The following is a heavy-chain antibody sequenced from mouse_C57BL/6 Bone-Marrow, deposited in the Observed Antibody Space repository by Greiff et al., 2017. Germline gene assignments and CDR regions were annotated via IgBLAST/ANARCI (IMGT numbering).Heavy chain of an antibody. CDR1: GFTFSSYA. Sequence: EVQRVESGGGLVKPGGSLKLSCAASGFTFSSYAMSWVRQTPEKRLEWVATISDGGSYTYYPDNVKGRFTISRDNAKNNLYLQMSHLKSEDTAMYYCAGYYSNYGFAYWGQGTLVTVSA. J-gene: IGHJ3*01. D-gene: IGHD2-5*01. CDR2: ISDGGSYT. CDR3: AGYYSNYGFAY. V-gene: IGHV5-4*01.